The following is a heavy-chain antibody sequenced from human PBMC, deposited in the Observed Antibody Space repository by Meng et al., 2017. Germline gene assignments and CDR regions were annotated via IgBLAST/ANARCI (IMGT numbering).Heavy chain of an antibody. Sequence: VLRVLVWAEVQKPGASVEGYRNASVYTFTSYAMHWVRQAPEQRLEWMGWINAGNGNTKYSQKFQGRVTITRDTSASTAYMELSSLRSEDTAVYYCARDRIVATTLGRGYYFDYWGQGTLVTVSS. CDR3: ARDRIVATTLGRGYYFDY. CDR1: VYTFTSYA. V-gene: IGHV1-3*01. J-gene: IGHJ4*02. CDR2: INAGNGNT. D-gene: IGHD5-12*01.